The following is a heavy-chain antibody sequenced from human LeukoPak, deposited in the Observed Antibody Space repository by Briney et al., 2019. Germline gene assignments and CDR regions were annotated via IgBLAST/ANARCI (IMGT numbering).Heavy chain of an antibody. J-gene: IGHJ6*03. D-gene: IGHD3-3*01. CDR1: GYTFTSYD. V-gene: IGHV1-8*01. Sequence: ASVTVSCTASGYTFTSYDINWVRQATGQGLEWMGWMNPNSGNTGYAQRFQGRVTMTRNTSISTAYMELSSLRSEDTAVYYCARAVRIRFLEWLPYYYYYMDVWGKGTTVTVSS. CDR2: MNPNSGNT. CDR3: ARAVRIRFLEWLPYYYYYMDV.